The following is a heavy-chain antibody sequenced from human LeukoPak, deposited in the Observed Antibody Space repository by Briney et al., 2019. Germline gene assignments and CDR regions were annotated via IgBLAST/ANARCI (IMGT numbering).Heavy chain of an antibody. V-gene: IGHV4-59*08. D-gene: IGHD3-22*01. J-gene: IGHJ4*02. CDR1: GGSISSYY. Sequence: SETLSLTCTVSGGSISSYYWSWIRQPPGKGLEWIGYIYYSGSTNYNPSLKSRVTISVDTSKNQFSLKLSSVTAADTAVYYCAATDYYDSSGYYWGRGTLVTVSS. CDR2: IYYSGST. CDR3: AATDYYDSSGYY.